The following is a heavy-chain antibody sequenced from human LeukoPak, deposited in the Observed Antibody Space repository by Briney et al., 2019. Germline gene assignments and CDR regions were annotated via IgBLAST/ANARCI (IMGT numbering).Heavy chain of an antibody. V-gene: IGHV4-34*01. Sequence: SETLSLTCAVYGGSFSGYYWSWSRQPPGKGLEWIGEINHSGSTNYNPSLKSRVTISVDTSKNQFSLKLSSVTAADTAVYYCARVGGWYHWFDPWGQGTLVTVSS. CDR1: GGSFSGYY. D-gene: IGHD6-19*01. CDR2: INHSGST. J-gene: IGHJ5*02. CDR3: ARVGGWYHWFDP.